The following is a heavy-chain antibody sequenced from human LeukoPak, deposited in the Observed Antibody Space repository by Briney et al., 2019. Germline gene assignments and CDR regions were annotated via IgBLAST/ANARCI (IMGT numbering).Heavy chain of an antibody. CDR3: EKEVDCPSDCLFFHP. Sequence: GGSLRLSCAASGFTFSNYAMSWVRQTPGKGLEWVSLINRRGHTFYADSVKGRFTISRDNSRNSVFLQMNSLRPEDTALYHCEKEVDCPSDCLFFHPWGQGTLVTVSS. CDR1: GFTFSNYA. V-gene: IGHV3-43*01. J-gene: IGHJ5*02. D-gene: IGHD2-21*02. CDR2: INRRGHT.